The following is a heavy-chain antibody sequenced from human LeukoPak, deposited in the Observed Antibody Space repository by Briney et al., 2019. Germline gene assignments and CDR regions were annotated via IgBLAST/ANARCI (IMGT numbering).Heavy chain of an antibody. V-gene: IGHV3-23*01. CDR1: GFIFSNYA. Sequence: GGSLRLSCAASGFIFSNYAMSWVRQAPGKGLEWVSVISGSVGSTYYADSVKGRFTISRDNSKNTLYLQMKSLRAEDTAVYYCAKAGTLAYYYYYMDVWGKGTTVTVSS. CDR2: ISGSVGST. D-gene: IGHD6-13*01. CDR3: AKAGTLAYYYYYMDV. J-gene: IGHJ6*03.